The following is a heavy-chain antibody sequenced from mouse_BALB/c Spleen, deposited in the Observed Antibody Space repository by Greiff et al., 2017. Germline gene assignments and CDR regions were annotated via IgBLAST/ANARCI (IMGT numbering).Heavy chain of an antibody. D-gene: IGHD4-1*01. V-gene: IGHV1-5*01. Sequence: EVQLQQSGTVLARPGASVKMSCKASGYTFTSYWMHWVKQRPGQGLEWIGAIYPGNSDTSYNQKFKGKAKLTAVTSTSTAYMELSSLTNEDSAVYYCTRERGLGTYYAMDYWGQGTSVTVSS. CDR3: TRERGLGTYYAMDY. CDR1: GYTFTSYW. J-gene: IGHJ4*01. CDR2: IYPGNSDT.